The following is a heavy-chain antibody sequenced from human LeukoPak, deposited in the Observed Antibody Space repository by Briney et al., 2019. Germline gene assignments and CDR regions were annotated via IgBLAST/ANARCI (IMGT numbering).Heavy chain of an antibody. D-gene: IGHD3-22*01. CDR3: ARDRIYYDSSGYSIVGAFDI. J-gene: IGHJ3*02. CDR1: GFTVSSNY. Sequence: GGSLRLSYAASGFTVSSNYMSWVRQAPGKGLEWVSVIYSGGSTYYADSVKGRFTISRDNSKNTLYLQMNSLRAEDTAVYYCARDRIYYDSSGYSIVGAFDIWGQGTTVTVSS. V-gene: IGHV3-66*01. CDR2: IYSGGST.